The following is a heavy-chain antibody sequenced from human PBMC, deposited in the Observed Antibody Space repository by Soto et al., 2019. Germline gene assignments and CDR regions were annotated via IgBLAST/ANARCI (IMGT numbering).Heavy chain of an antibody. CDR2: MNPNSGNT. Sequence: ASVKVSCKASGYTFTSYDINWVRQATGQGLEWMGWMNPNSGNTGYAQKFQGRVTMTRNTSISTAYMELSSLRSEDTAVYNCAGVPPPGRKAPAASRNFDYGGQGPLVTVSS. D-gene: IGHD2-2*01. J-gene: IGHJ4*02. V-gene: IGHV1-8*01. CDR3: AGVPPPGRKAPAASRNFDY. CDR1: GYTFTSYD.